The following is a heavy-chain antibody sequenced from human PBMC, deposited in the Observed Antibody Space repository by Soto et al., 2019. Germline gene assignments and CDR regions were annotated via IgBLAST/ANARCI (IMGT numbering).Heavy chain of an antibody. J-gene: IGHJ4*02. CDR1: GASISYYY. CDR3: ARESRSALGTVEH. D-gene: IGHD6-13*01. CDR2: IYASGNT. V-gene: IGHV4-4*07. Sequence: KTSETLSLTCTVSGASISYYYWSWIRQPAGKGLECIGRIYASGNTNYNPSLKSRVTMSVDTSKNQFSLTLISVTAADTAVYYCARESRSALGTVEHWGRGTLVTVSS.